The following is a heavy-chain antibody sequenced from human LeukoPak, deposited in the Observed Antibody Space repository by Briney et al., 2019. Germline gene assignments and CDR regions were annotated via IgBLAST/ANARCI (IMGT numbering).Heavy chain of an antibody. CDR2: IIPIFGTA. J-gene: IGHJ3*01. D-gene: IGHD2-15*01. CDR1: GGTFSSYA. CDR3: ARDPGSGGIHFTLDY. V-gene: IGHV1-69*05. Sequence: RASVKVSCKASGGTFSSYAISWVRQAPGQGLEWMGGIIPIFGTANYAQKFQGRVTITTDESTSTAYMELSSLRSEDTAVYYCARDPGSGGIHFTLDYWGQGTMVTVSS.